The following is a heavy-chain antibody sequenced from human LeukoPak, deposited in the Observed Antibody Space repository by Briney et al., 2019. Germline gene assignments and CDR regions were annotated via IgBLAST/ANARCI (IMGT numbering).Heavy chain of an antibody. D-gene: IGHD3-22*01. V-gene: IGHV4-34*01. J-gene: IGHJ4*02. Sequence: SSETLSFTCAVYGGSFSGYYWSWIRQPPGKGLEWIGEINHSGSTNYNPSLKSRVTISVDTSKNQFSLKLSSVTAADTAVYYCARAHYYDSSGYYPFDYWGQGTLVTVSS. CDR2: INHSGST. CDR3: ARAHYYDSSGYYPFDY. CDR1: GGSFSGYY.